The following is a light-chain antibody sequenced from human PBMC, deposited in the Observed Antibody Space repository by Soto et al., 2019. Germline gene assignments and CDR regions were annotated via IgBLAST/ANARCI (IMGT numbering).Light chain of an antibody. J-gene: IGKJ2*01. CDR2: GSS. Sequence: EVVLTQSPGTLSLSPGERASLSCRASQSVSNNYLAWYQQKPGQSPKLLIFGSSDRATGIPDRFSVSGSGKDFTLTISRLEPADFAVYYCQQYGSSPPYTCGQGTKLEIK. CDR3: QQYGSSPPYT. CDR1: QSVSNNY. V-gene: IGKV3-20*01.